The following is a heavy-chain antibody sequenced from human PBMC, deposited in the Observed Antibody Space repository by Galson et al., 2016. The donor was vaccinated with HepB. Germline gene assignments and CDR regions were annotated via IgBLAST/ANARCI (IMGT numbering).Heavy chain of an antibody. CDR2: NSGGST. CDR3: ASMTGTTPGGY. CDR1: GFTVSNNY. Sequence: SLRLSCAASGFTVSNNYMSWVRQAPGKGLEWVSLNSGGSTYYADSVKGRFTISRDNSKNTLYLQMNSLRAEDTAVYYCASMTGTTPGGYWGQGTLVTVSS. J-gene: IGHJ4*02. D-gene: IGHD1-20*01. V-gene: IGHV3-53*01.